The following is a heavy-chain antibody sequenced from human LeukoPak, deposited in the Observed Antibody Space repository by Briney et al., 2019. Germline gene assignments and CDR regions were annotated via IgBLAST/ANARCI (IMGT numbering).Heavy chain of an antibody. Sequence: PSETLSLTCTVSGDSISSSPYYWGWIRQPPGKGLEWIGNIYYSGSTYYNPSLKGRVTMSVDTSKNQFSLKLKSVTAADTAVYYCARSSHWNGGWYFDLWGRGTLVTVSS. J-gene: IGHJ2*01. V-gene: IGHV4-39*01. CDR1: GDSISSSPYY. D-gene: IGHD1-1*01. CDR3: ARSSHWNGGWYFDL. CDR2: IYYSGST.